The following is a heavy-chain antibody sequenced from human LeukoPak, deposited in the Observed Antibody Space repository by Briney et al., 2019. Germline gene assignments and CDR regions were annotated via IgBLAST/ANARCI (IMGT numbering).Heavy chain of an antibody. V-gene: IGHV4-59*12. J-gene: IGHJ4*02. Sequence: SETLSLTCTVSGGSISSYYWSWIRQPPGKGLEWIGYIYYSGSTNYNPSLKSRVTISVDTSKNQFSLKLSSVTAADTAVYYCATFDSFGELPIDYWGQGTLVTVSS. CDR2: IYYSGST. CDR1: GGSISSYY. D-gene: IGHD3-10*01. CDR3: ATFDSFGELPIDY.